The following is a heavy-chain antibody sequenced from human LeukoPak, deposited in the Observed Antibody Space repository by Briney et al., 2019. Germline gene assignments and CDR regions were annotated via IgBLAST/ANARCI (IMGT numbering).Heavy chain of an antibody. Sequence: SVTVSCRASGGTFSSYAISWVRQAPGQGLEWKGGIIPIFGTANYAQKFQGRVTITADKSTSTAYMELSSLRSEDTAVYYCANLGKVGLDHYGMDVWGKGTTVTVSS. CDR2: IIPIFGTA. D-gene: IGHD1-26*01. CDR1: GGTFSSYA. J-gene: IGHJ6*04. CDR3: ANLGKVGLDHYGMDV. V-gene: IGHV1-69*06.